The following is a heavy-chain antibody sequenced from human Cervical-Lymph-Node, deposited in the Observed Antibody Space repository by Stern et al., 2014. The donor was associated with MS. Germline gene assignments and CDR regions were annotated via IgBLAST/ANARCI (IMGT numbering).Heavy chain of an antibody. CDR3: VRDLRGPTDS. CDR2: INTDGSST. D-gene: IGHD3-10*01. CDR1: GFTFSRYW. J-gene: IGHJ4*02. V-gene: IGHV3-74*01. Sequence: EVQLVESGGGVVQPGGSLRLSCAASGFTFSRYWMHWVRQVPGQGLVWVSRINTDGSSTDHADSVKGRFTISRDNAKNTLYLQMNSLRAEDTAVYYCVRDLRGPTDSWGQGVLVTVSS.